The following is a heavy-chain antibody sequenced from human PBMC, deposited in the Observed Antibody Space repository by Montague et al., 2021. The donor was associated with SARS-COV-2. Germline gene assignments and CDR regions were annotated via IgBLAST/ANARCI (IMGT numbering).Heavy chain of an antibody. CDR1: GGSISSFY. D-gene: IGHD2-15*01. J-gene: IGHJ4*02. CDR2: ISDSGST. Sequence: SETLSLTCTVSGGSISSFYWSWFRQPPGKGLERIGYISDSGSTNYNPSLTSRVTMSVDTPKNQFSLKVNSVTAADTAVYYCARHYSATLPAAYWGQGTLVTVSS. CDR3: ARHYSATLPAAY. V-gene: IGHV4-59*08.